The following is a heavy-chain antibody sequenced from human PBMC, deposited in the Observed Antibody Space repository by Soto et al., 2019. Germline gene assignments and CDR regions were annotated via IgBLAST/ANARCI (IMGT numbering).Heavy chain of an antibody. CDR2: IFYSGST. CDR3: ARDSLNYDILTGPQNLNYYHYGMDV. V-gene: IGHV4-39*07. Sequence: LSLTCTVSGGSISSGGYYWGWIRQPPGKGLEWIGSIFYSGSTYYNPSLKSRVTISVDTSKNQFSLKLSSVTAADTAVYYCARDSLNYDILTGPQNLNYYHYGMDVWGQGTTVTVSS. D-gene: IGHD3-9*01. CDR1: GGSISSGGYY. J-gene: IGHJ6*02.